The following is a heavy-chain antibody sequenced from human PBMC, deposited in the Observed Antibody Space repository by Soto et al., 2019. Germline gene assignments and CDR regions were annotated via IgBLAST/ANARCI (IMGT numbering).Heavy chain of an antibody. J-gene: IGHJ2*01. CDR3: ARGHDYGGNSGYFDL. CDR2: IYYSGST. D-gene: IGHD4-17*01. Sequence: QVQLQESGPGLVKPSQTLSLTSTVSGGSISSGDYYWSWIRQPPGKGLEWIGYIYYSGSTYYNPSLKSRVTISVDTSKNQFSLKLSSVTAADTAVYYCARGHDYGGNSGYFDLWGRGTLVTVSS. CDR1: GGSISSGDYY. V-gene: IGHV4-30-4*01.